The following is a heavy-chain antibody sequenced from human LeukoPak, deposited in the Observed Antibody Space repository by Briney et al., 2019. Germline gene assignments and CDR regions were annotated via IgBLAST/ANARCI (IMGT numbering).Heavy chain of an antibody. CDR3: ARVYYYDSSEGNAFDI. CDR2: IYYSGST. V-gene: IGHV4-4*07. J-gene: IGHJ3*02. D-gene: IGHD3-22*01. Sequence: SETLSLTCTVSGGSISSYYWSWIRQPAGKGLEWIGRIYYSGSTNYNPSLKSRVTISVDTSKNQFSLKLSSVTAADTAVYYCARVYYYDSSEGNAFDIWGQGTMVTVSS. CDR1: GGSISSYY.